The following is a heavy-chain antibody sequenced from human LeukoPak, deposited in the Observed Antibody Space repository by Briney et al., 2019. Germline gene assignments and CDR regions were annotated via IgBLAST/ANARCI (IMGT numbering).Heavy chain of an antibody. CDR1: GYTFTAYY. D-gene: IGHD5-12*01. CDR2: INPNSGGT. Sequence: SVNVSCKASGYTFTAYYMHWVRQAPGQGLEWMGWINPNSGGTNYAQKFQGRVTMTRDTSISTAYMELSRLRSDDTAVYYCARATINDYWGQGTLVTVSS. CDR3: ARATINDY. V-gene: IGHV1-2*02. J-gene: IGHJ4*01.